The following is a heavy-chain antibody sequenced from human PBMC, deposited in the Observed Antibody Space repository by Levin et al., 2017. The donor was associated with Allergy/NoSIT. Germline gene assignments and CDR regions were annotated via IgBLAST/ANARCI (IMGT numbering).Heavy chain of an antibody. CDR1: GFTFSSYA. CDR3: AKDGPYSYGFGGYYFDY. J-gene: IGHJ4*02. CDR2: ISGSGGGT. Sequence: ETLSLTCAASGFTFSSYAMCWVRQAPGKGLEWVSAISGSGGGTYYADSVKGRFTISRDNSKNTLYLQMNSLRAEDTAVYYCAKDGPYSYGFGGYYFDYWGQGTLVTVSS. V-gene: IGHV3-23*01. D-gene: IGHD5-18*01.